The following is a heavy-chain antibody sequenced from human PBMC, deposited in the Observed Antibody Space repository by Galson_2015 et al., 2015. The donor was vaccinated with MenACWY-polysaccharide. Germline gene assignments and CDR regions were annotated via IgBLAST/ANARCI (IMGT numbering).Heavy chain of an antibody. J-gene: IGHJ6*03. CDR2: ISYDGSNK. V-gene: IGHV3-30*18. CDR3: AKGGQQLTRSTYYMDV. D-gene: IGHD6-13*01. CDR1: GFSFRTYD. Sequence: LRLSCAASGFSFRTYDIHWVRPAPGKGLEWVAVISYDGSNKYYADSVKGRFTISRDNSKNTLYLQMNSLRAEDTAVYYCAKGGQQLTRSTYYMDVWGKGTTVTVSS.